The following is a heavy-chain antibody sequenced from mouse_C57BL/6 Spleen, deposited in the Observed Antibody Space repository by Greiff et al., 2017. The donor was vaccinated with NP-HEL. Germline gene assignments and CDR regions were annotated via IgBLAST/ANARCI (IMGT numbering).Heavy chain of an antibody. CDR2: IDPSDSYT. J-gene: IGHJ3*01. V-gene: IGHV1-59*01. Sequence: QVQLQQPGAELVRPGTSVKLSCKASGYTFTSYWMHWVKQRPGQGLEWIGVIDPSDSYTNYNQKFKGKATLTVDTSSSTAYMQLSSLTSEDSAVYYCARSETGTAWFAYWGQGTLVTVSA. D-gene: IGHD4-1*01. CDR1: GYTFTSYW. CDR3: ARSETGTAWFAY.